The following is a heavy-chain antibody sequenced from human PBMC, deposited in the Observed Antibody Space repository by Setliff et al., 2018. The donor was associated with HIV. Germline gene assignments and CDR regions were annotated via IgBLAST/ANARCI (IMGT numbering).Heavy chain of an antibody. V-gene: IGHV4-39*01. CDR3: TKHVATGIATTATAYFQH. J-gene: IGHJ1*01. Sequence: SETLSLTCTVSGGSISNSRYYWSWIRQPPGKGLEWIGSIYYSGSTYYNPSLKSRVTMSVDTSKNQFSLKLNSVTAADTAVYYCTKHVATGIATTATAYFQHWGQGSLVTVSS. CDR1: GGSISNSRYY. D-gene: IGHD6-13*01. CDR2: IYYSGST.